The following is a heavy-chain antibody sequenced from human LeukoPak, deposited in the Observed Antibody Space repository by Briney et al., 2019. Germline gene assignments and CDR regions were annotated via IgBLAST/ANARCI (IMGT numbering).Heavy chain of an antibody. V-gene: IGHV1-18*01. CDR3: ARDRGGGSYRYFDY. CDR2: ISAYNGNT. D-gene: IGHD1-26*01. CDR1: GYTFTSYG. J-gene: IGHJ4*02. Sequence: VASVKVSCKASGYTFTSYGMSWVRQAPGRGLEWMGWISAYNGNTNYAQKLQGRVTMTTDTSTSTAYMELRSLRSDDTAVYYCARDRGGGSYRYFDYWGQGTPVTVSS.